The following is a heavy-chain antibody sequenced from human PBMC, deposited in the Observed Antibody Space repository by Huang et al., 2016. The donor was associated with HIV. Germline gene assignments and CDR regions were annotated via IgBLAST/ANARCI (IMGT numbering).Heavy chain of an antibody. Sequence: QVQLVESGAELKKPGASVRVSCKVSGYTVSELSLHWVRQAPEKGLEWSGGFDPEGGETIYAQRLQGRVTMTEDTSTDTAYMELSSLRPEDTAVYYCATSTPDVGAGVLRSAFDIWGQGTMVTVSS. CDR1: GYTVSELS. CDR3: ATSTPDVGAGVLRSAFDI. CDR2: FDPEGGET. J-gene: IGHJ3*02. D-gene: IGHD2-15*01. V-gene: IGHV1-24*01.